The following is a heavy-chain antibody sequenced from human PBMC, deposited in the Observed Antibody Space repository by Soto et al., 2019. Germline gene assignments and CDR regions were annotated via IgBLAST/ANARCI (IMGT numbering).Heavy chain of an antibody. CDR2: INHSGST. CDR3: ARALVRDYIRGSYRYTGPFDY. CDR1: GGSFSGYY. J-gene: IGHJ4*02. Sequence: SETLSLTCAVYGGSFSGYYWSWIRQPPGKGLEWIGEINHSGSTNYNPSLKSRVTISVDTSKNQFSLKLSSVTAADTALYYCARALVRDYIRGSYRYTGPFDYWGQGTLVTVSS. D-gene: IGHD3-16*02. V-gene: IGHV4-34*01.